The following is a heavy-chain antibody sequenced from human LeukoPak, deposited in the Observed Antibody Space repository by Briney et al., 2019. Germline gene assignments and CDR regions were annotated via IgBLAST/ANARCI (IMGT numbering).Heavy chain of an antibody. CDR1: GGSFSGYY. CDR2: INHSGST. CDR3: ARGRGSTSCLDY. V-gene: IGHV4-34*01. J-gene: IGHJ4*02. D-gene: IGHD2-2*01. Sequence: PSGTLSLTCAVYGGSFSGYYWSWIRQPPGKGLEWIGEINHSGSTNYNPSLKSRVTISVDTSKNQFSLKLSSVTAADTAVYYCARGRGSTSCLDYWGQGTLVTVSS.